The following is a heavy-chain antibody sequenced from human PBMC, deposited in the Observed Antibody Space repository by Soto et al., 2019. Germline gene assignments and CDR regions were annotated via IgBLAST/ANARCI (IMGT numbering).Heavy chain of an antibody. D-gene: IGHD6-19*01. J-gene: IGHJ4*02. CDR2: IDWDDDK. V-gene: IGHV2-70*11. CDR1: GFSLSTSGMC. Sequence: GPTLVNPAQTLTLTCTFSGFSLSTSGMCVSWIRQPPGKALEWLARIDWDDDKYYSTSLKTRLTISKDTSKNQVVLTMTNMDPVDTATYYCARIRSSSGWFDYWGQGTLVTVSS. CDR3: ARIRSSSGWFDY.